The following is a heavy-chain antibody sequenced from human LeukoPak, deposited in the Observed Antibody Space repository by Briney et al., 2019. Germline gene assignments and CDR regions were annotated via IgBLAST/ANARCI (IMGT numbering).Heavy chain of an antibody. CDR3: ARDRAVRGVFDY. D-gene: IGHD3-10*01. J-gene: IGHJ4*02. CDR2: ISSSSSYI. CDR1: GFTFSSYS. V-gene: IGHV3-21*01. Sequence: PGGSLRLSCAASGFTFSSYSMNWVRQAPGKGLEGVSSISSSSSYIYYADSVKGRFTISRDNAKNSLYLQMNSLRAEDTAVYYCARDRAVRGVFDYWGQGTLVTVSS.